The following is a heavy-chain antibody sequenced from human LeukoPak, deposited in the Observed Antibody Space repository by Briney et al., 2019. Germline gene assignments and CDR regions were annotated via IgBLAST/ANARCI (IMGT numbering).Heavy chain of an antibody. J-gene: IGHJ4*02. Sequence: SGPTLVNPTQTLTLTCTVSGLSLSTTEMCVSWIRQPPGKALEWLALIDWDDDKYYSTSLKSRLTISKDTSKNQVVLTMTDMDPVDTATYYCARTDYGSGSYYKGYFDLWGQGTPVTVSS. CDR1: GLSLSTTEMC. CDR3: ARTDYGSGSYYKGYFDL. D-gene: IGHD3-10*01. V-gene: IGHV2-70*01. CDR2: IDWDDDK.